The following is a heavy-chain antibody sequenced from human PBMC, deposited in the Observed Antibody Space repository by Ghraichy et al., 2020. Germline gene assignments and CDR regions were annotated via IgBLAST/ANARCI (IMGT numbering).Heavy chain of an antibody. CDR2: IIPIFGTA. J-gene: IGHJ6*02. CDR3: ARRIAVGYYGMDV. V-gene: IGHV1-69*13. CDR1: GGTFSSYA. Sequence: SVKVSCKASGGTFSSYAISWVRQAPGQGLEWMGGIIPIFGTANYAQKFQGRVTITADESTSTAYVELSSLRSEDTAVYYCARRIAVGYYGMDVWGQGTTVTVSS. D-gene: IGHD6-19*01.